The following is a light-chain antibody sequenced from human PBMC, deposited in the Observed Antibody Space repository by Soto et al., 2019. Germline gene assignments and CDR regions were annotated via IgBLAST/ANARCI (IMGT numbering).Light chain of an antibody. J-gene: IGKJ3*01. CDR3: QQYGSSLPFT. CDR2: GAS. Sequence: EIVLTQSPGTLSLSPGERATLSCRASQSVSSSYLAWYQQKPGQAPRLLIYGASSRATGIPDRFSGSGSGTDFTLTISRLEPEYFAVYYCQQYGSSLPFTFGPGTKVDIK. CDR1: QSVSSSY. V-gene: IGKV3-20*01.